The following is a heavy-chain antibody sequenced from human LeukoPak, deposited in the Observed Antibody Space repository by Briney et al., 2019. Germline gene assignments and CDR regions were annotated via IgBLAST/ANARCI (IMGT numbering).Heavy chain of an antibody. CDR2: MYTGGTT. Sequence: GGSLRLSCAASGFTVSGTHMSWVRQPPGKGLEWVSAMYTGGTTYYAASVQGRFTISRDTSKNTLYLHMNIVRVEDTAVYYCAKDEVTSGGGLASWGQGTLVTVSS. D-gene: IGHD3-16*01. CDR1: GFTVSGTH. V-gene: IGHV3-53*01. CDR3: AKDEVTSGGGLAS. J-gene: IGHJ4*02.